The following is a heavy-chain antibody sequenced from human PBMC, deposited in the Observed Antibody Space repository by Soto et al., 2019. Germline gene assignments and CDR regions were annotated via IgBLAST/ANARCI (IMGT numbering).Heavy chain of an antibody. D-gene: IGHD3-10*01. J-gene: IGHJ4*02. CDR2: IYSGGYT. CDR3: ATHPGGGGY. Sequence: EVQLVESGGGLIQPGGSLRLSCAVSGFTVSNNYMSWVRQAPGKGLEGVSVIYSGGYTAYGDSVKGRFTISRDNSKNTIYLQMKTRGGGATAVFLCATHPGGGGYWGQGTLVTVSS. CDR1: GFTVSNNY. V-gene: IGHV3-53*01.